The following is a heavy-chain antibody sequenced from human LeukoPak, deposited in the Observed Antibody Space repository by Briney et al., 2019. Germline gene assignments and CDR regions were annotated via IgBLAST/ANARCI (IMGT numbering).Heavy chain of an antibody. D-gene: IGHD2-2*01. CDR2: ISAYNGNT. J-gene: IGHJ6*03. V-gene: IGHV1-18*01. Sequence: ASVKVSCKASGYTFTSYGISLVRQAPGQGLEWMGLISAYNGNTNYAQKFQGRVTMTTDTSTSTAYMELRSLRSDDTAVYYCAREHRYCSSTSCPRYAYYYYYMDVWGKGTTVTVSS. CDR1: GYTFTSYG. CDR3: AREHRYCSSTSCPRYAYYYYYMDV.